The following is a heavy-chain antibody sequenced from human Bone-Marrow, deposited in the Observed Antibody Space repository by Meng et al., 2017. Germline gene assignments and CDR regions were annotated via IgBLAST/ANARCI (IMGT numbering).Heavy chain of an antibody. CDR2: IWYDGSNK. V-gene: IGHV3-33*01. Sequence: GESLKISCAASGFTFSSYGMHWVRQAPGKGLEWVAVIWYDGSNKYYADSVKGRFTISRDNAKNSLYLQINSLRAEDTAVYYCARWIQYSSSWPSFDYWGQGTLVT. CDR3: ARWIQYSSSWPSFDY. CDR1: GFTFSSYG. D-gene: IGHD6-13*01. J-gene: IGHJ4*02.